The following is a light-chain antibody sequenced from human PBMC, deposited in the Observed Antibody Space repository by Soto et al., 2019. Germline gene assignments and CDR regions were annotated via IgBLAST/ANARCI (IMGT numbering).Light chain of an antibody. CDR3: QQLSSYPIT. J-gene: IGKJ5*01. Sequence: DIQLTQSPSFQSASVRDRVTLTCRASQGISSSLAWYQQTPGKAPNLLIYAASTLQSGVPSRFSGSGSGTEFTLTISSLQPEDFATYYCQQLSSYPITFGQGTRLEIK. V-gene: IGKV1-9*01. CDR1: QGISSS. CDR2: AAS.